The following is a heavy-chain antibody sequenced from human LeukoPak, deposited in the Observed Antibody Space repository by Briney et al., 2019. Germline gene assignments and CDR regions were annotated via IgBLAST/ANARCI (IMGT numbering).Heavy chain of an antibody. D-gene: IGHD6-25*01. CDR3: VRESTARQYYYMGV. J-gene: IGHJ6*03. V-gene: IGHV4-61*02. Sequence: PSQTLSLTCTVSGGSISSGNYYWSWIRQPAGKGLEWIGRVYASGSAKYNPSLKSRVTISVDTSKNQFSLKLSSVTAADTAVYYCVRESTARQYYYMGVWGKGTTVTVSS. CDR2: VYASGSA. CDR1: GGSISSGNYY.